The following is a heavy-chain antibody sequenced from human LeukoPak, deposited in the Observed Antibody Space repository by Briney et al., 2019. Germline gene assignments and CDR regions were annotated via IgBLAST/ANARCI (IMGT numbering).Heavy chain of an antibody. Sequence: TASETLSLTCSVSGGSLSGSDYYWAWIRQPPGQGLVWIRSVYYVANTYENPSLKRRVTISRDSSKNQFSLKLTSLPAADTAVYYCARAAGGYYGSGSLDSWGQGSLVIVSS. CDR2: VYYVANT. J-gene: IGHJ5*01. CDR1: GGSLSGSDYY. D-gene: IGHD3-10*01. V-gene: IGHV4-39*07. CDR3: ARAAGGYYGSGSLDS.